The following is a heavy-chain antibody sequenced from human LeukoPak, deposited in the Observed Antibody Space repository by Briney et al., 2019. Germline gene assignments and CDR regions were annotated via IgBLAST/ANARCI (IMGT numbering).Heavy chain of an antibody. V-gene: IGHV1-46*01. Sequence: ASVKVSCKASGYTFTSYCMHWVRQAPGQGLEWMGVINPSDRSTSYAQKFQGRVTMTRDTSTSTVYMELSSLRSEDTAVYYCAREGPRNYFDSSGPGPFDIWGQGTMVTVSS. D-gene: IGHD3-22*01. CDR2: INPSDRST. CDR3: AREGPRNYFDSSGPGPFDI. CDR1: GYTFTSYC. J-gene: IGHJ3*02.